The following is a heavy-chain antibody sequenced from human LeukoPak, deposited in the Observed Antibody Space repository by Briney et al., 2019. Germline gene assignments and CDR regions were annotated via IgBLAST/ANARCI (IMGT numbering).Heavy chain of an antibody. D-gene: IGHD3-16*02. CDR1: GGSISSGGYY. Sequence: PSETLSLTCTVSGGSISSGGYYWSWIRQHPGKGLEWIGYIYYSGSTYYNPSLKSRVTISVDTSKNQFSLKLSSVTAADTAVYYCARVSWTKLNYFDYWGQGTLVTVSS. CDR2: IYYSGST. J-gene: IGHJ4*02. V-gene: IGHV4-31*03. CDR3: ARVSWTKLNYFDY.